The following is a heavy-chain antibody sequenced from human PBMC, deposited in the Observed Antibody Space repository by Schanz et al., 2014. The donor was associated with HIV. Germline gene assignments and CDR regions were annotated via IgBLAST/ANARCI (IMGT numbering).Heavy chain of an antibody. CDR2: VNPKSGNT. D-gene: IGHD4-17*01. Sequence: QVQLVQSGAEVQKPGASVKVSCTASGYSFTSYDINWVRQATGQGLEWMGWVNPKSGNTGYAQKFQGRVTMTRNTSISTAYMELSSLGSEDTAVYYCARSPDYGDLRRGDWFDPWGQGTLVTVSS. CDR1: GYSFTSYD. J-gene: IGHJ5*02. V-gene: IGHV1-8*02. CDR3: ARSPDYGDLRRGDWFDP.